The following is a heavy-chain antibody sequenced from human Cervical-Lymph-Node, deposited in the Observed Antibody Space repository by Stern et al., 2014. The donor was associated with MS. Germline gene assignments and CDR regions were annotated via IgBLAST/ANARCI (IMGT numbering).Heavy chain of an antibody. CDR2: MKQDDSEK. CDR3: ARGRWLSVSYYFDY. D-gene: IGHD3-16*02. J-gene: IGHJ4*02. CDR1: GFSFSSSW. Sequence: EVQLVESGGGLVQPGGSLRLSCAASGFSFSSSWMSWVRQAPGKGLECVANMKQDDSEKYYVDSVKGRFTISRDNARNSLYLQLNSLRAEDTAVYYCARGRWLSVSYYFDYWGQGTLVTVSS. V-gene: IGHV3-7*01.